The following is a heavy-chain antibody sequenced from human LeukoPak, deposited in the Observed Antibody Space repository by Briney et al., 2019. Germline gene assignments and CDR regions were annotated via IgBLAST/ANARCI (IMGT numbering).Heavy chain of an antibody. Sequence: PGGSLRLSCAASGFTFSGDGMSWVRQAPGKGLGWVSAISGRDDSTYYADSVKGRFTISRDNSENTLYLQMNSLRAEDTAVYYCAKEGRYSSGWYVGGDERHDYWGQGTLVTVSS. V-gene: IGHV3-23*01. CDR3: AKEGRYSSGWYVGGDERHDY. CDR1: GFTFSGDG. CDR2: ISGRDDST. D-gene: IGHD6-19*01. J-gene: IGHJ4*02.